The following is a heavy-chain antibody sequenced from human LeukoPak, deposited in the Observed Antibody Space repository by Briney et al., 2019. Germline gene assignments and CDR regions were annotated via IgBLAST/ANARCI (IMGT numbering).Heavy chain of an antibody. D-gene: IGHD6-19*01. J-gene: IGHJ6*03. V-gene: IGHV4-61*02. CDR2: IYTSGST. CDR3: ARSWLPTGGYYYYMDV. CDR1: GSSISSGSYY. Sequence: SQTLSPTCTVSGSSISSGSYYWSWIRQPAGKGLEWIGRIYTSGSTNYNPSLKSRVTISVDTSKNQFSLKLSSVTAADTAVYYCARSWLPTGGYYYYMDVWGKGTTVTVSS.